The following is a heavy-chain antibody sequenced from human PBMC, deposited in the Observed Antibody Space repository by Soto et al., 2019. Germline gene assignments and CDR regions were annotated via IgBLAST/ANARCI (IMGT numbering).Heavy chain of an antibody. CDR1: GYTFTVYY. CDR2: INPKSGGT. CDR3: ARDMANGCGSMGFDY. V-gene: IGHV1-2*02. J-gene: IGHJ4*02. Sequence: ASVKVPCKASGYTFTVYYMHWVRQAPGQGLEWMGWINPKSGGTMYPQKFQGRVTMTWDTSISTAYMALTRLRSDDTAVYYCARDMANGCGSMGFDYWGQGTLVTVYS. D-gene: IGHD1-26*01.